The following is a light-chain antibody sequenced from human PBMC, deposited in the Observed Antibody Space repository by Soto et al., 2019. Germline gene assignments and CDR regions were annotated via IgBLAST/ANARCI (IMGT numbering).Light chain of an antibody. Sequence: DIQMTRSPSSLSAPVGDRVTITSRASQSSSSYLNWYHQKPGKAPKLLIYAAASLQSGVPSRFSGSGSGTDFALTISSLQPEDFATCYCQQSYSNPLYTFGQGTKVDSK. CDR2: AAA. J-gene: IGKJ2*01. CDR1: QSSSSY. CDR3: QQSYSNPLYT. V-gene: IGKV1-39*01.